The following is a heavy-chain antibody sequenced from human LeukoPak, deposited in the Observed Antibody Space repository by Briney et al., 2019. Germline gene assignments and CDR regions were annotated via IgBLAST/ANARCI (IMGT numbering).Heavy chain of an antibody. Sequence: ASVKVSCKASGYSFTAYSMHWVRQAPGQGLEWMGLINPNSGGTNYAQKFQGRVTMTRDTSISTAYMELSRLRSDDTAVYYCARSPSSGGDYWGQGTLVTVSS. J-gene: IGHJ4*02. CDR2: INPNSGGT. CDR3: ARSPSSGGDY. D-gene: IGHD6-19*01. CDR1: GYSFTAYS. V-gene: IGHV1-2*02.